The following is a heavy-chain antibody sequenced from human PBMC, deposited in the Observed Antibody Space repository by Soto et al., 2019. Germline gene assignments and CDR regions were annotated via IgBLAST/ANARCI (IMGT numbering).Heavy chain of an antibody. D-gene: IGHD6-13*01. V-gene: IGHV1-69*13. CDR3: ARMLDKVGIAAAGMFDP. J-gene: IGHJ5*02. CDR2: IIPIFGTA. Sequence: SVKVSCKASGGTFSSYAISWVRQAPGQGLEWMGGIIPIFGTANYAQKFQGRVTITADESTSTAYMELSSLRSEDTAVYYCARMLDKVGIAAAGMFDPWGQGTLVTVSS. CDR1: GGTFSSYA.